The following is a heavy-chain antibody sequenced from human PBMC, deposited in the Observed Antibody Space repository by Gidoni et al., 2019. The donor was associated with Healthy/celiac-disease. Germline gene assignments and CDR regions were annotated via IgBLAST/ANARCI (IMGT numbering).Heavy chain of an antibody. V-gene: IGHV3-48*03. J-gene: IGHJ6*02. CDR1: GFTFSSYE. CDR2: ISSSGSTI. CDR3: ARVGYSGYDPYYYYYYGMDV. D-gene: IGHD5-12*01. Sequence: EVQLVESGGGLVQPGGSLRLSCAASGFTFSSYEMNWVRQAPGKGLEWVSYISSSGSTIYYADSVKGRFTISRDNAKNLLYLQMNSLRAEDTAVYYCARVGYSGYDPYYYYYYGMDVWGQGTTVTVSS.